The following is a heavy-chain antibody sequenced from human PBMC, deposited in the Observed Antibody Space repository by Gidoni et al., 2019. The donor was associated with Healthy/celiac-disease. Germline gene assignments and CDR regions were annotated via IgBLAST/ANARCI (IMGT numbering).Heavy chain of an antibody. D-gene: IGHD6-19*01. CDR3: VKDGGSSGWYEAFDI. CDR2: ISSNGGST. Sequence: EVQLVEPGGGLVQPGGSLRLSRSAAGFTFSSYAMHWVRQAPGKGLEYVSAISSNGGSTYYADSVKGRFTISRDNSKNTLYLQMSSLRAEDTAVYYCVKDGGSSGWYEAFDIWGQGTMVTVSS. CDR1: GFTFSSYA. V-gene: IGHV3-64D*08. J-gene: IGHJ3*02.